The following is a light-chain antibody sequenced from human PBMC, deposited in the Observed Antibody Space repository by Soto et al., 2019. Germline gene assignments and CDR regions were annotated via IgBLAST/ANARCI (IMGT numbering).Light chain of an antibody. CDR2: GAS. J-gene: IGKJ1*01. V-gene: IGKV3-20*01. CDR1: QSVSSSY. CDR3: QQYGSSRWT. Sequence: EIVLTQSPGTLSVSPGERATLSCRASQSVSSSYLAWYQQKPGQAPRLPIYGASSRATGFPARFSGSGSGTDFTLTISRLEPEDFAVYYCQQYGSSRWTFGQGTKVDIK.